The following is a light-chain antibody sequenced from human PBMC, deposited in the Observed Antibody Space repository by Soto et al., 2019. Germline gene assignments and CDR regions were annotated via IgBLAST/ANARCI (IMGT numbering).Light chain of an antibody. CDR2: GAS. CDR3: QHYNSYSEA. CDR1: QSVSSSY. V-gene: IGKV3-20*01. J-gene: IGKJ1*01. Sequence: EIVLTHSPGTLSLSPWEIATLSCRASQSVSSSYLAWYQQKPGQAPRLLIYGASSRATGIPERFSGSGSGTDFTLTISRLEPEDFATHYCQHYNSYSEAFGQATKVDIK.